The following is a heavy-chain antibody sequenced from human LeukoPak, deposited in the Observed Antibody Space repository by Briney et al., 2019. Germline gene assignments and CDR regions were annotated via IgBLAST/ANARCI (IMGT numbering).Heavy chain of an antibody. J-gene: IGHJ4*02. V-gene: IGHV3-48*02. Sequence: PGGSLRLSCSASGFTFSSYAMHWVRQAPGRGLEWVSYISSSSKTIYYADSVKGRFTISRDNAKNSLYLQVNSLRDEDSAVYYCARDQGIFDYWGQGTLVTVSS. CDR3: ARDQGIFDY. CDR2: ISSSSKTI. CDR1: GFTFSSYA.